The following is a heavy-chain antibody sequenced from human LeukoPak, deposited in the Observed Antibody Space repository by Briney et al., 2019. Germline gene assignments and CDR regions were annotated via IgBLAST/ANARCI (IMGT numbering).Heavy chain of an antibody. CDR3: ARVPSEMATISWFDP. J-gene: IGHJ5*02. D-gene: IGHD5-24*01. Sequence: ASVKVSCKVSGYTLTELSMHWVRQAPGKGLEWMGGFDPEDGETIYAQKFQGRVTMTEDTSTDTAYMELSSLRSEDTAVYYCARVPSEMATISWFDPWGQGTLVTVSS. CDR2: FDPEDGET. CDR1: GYTLTELS. V-gene: IGHV1-24*01.